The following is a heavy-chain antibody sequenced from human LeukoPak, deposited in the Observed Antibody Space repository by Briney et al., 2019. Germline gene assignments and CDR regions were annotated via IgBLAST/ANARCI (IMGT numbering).Heavy chain of an antibody. CDR3: ARAGYSNRWDGVDY. CDR1: GFTSTNYW. V-gene: IGHV5-51*01. J-gene: IGHJ4*02. CDR2: IYARDHDT. D-gene: IGHD2/OR15-2a*01. Sequence: GESLKISCKGSGFTSTNYWIAWVRQAPGKDLEWMGIIYARDHDTRYSPSFQGGQATISADKSFTSVYLQWSSLQSSDTAMYYCARAGYSNRWDGVDYWGQGTLVTVSS.